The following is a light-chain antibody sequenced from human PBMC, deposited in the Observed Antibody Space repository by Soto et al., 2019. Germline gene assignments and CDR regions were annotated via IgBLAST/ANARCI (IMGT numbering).Light chain of an antibody. CDR2: AAS. V-gene: IGKV1-9*01. CDR1: EDISSY. Sequence: IQLTQSPSSLSASVGDRVTFTCRASEDISSYLVWYQQKPGAAPKLLIYAASALHSGVPSRFSGSGSGTDFTLTISSLHPEDFAVYFCQQFKNYPITFGQGTRL. CDR3: QQFKNYPIT. J-gene: IGKJ5*01.